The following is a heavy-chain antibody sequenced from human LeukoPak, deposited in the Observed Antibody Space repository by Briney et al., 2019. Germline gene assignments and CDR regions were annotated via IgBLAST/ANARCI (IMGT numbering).Heavy chain of an antibody. J-gene: IGHJ6*03. CDR1: GGSISSYY. Sequence: SETPSLTCTVSGGSISSYYWSWIRQPAGKGLEWIGRIYTSGSTNYNPSLKSRVTMSVDTSKNQFSLKLSSVTAADTAVYYCAREAYDFWSGYYYYYMDVWGKGTTVTVSS. D-gene: IGHD3-3*01. CDR3: AREAYDFWSGYYYYYMDV. CDR2: IYTSGST. V-gene: IGHV4-4*07.